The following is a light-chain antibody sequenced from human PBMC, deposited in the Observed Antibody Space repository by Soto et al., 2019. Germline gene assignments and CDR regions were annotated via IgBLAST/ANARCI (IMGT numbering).Light chain of an antibody. V-gene: IGKV3-15*01. CDR2: GAS. CDR3: QQYNNWPPT. CDR1: QSVSSN. Sequence: EIVMTQSPATLSVSPGERATLSCRASQSVSSNLAWYQQKPGQAPRLLIYGASTRATGIPARFSGSGSGTEFTLTISSLQSEDFAVYYWQQYNNWPPTFGQGTRLEI. J-gene: IGKJ5*01.